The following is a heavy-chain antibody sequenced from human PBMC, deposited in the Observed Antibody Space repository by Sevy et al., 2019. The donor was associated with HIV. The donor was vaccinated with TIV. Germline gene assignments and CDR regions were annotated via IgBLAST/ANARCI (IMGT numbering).Heavy chain of an antibody. CDR2: ISSSSSTI. CDR3: ARMTSTWSIDS. V-gene: IGHV3-48*01. Sequence: GGSLRLSCAASGFTFSSYSMNWVRQAPGKGLEWVSYISSSSSTIYYADSVKGRFTIFRDESANNLFLQLNNLRAEDTGVYYCARMTSTWSIDSWGQGTLVTVSS. J-gene: IGHJ4*02. CDR1: GFTFSSYS.